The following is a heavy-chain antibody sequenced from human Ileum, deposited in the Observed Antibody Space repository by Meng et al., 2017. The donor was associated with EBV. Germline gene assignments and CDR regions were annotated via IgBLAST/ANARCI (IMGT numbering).Heavy chain of an antibody. D-gene: IGHD2-8*01. V-gene: IGHV4-34*01. CDR3: ASNGAFSLDH. J-gene: IGHJ4*02. Sequence: QGQPQQWGAGLLKPSETLSRTCAVYGGSFSGYYWSWIRQPPGKGLEWIGEINHSGSTNYNPSLKSRVTISVDKSNNHFSLRLSAVTAADTAVYYCASNGAFSLDHWGQGTLVTVSS. CDR1: GGSFSGYY. CDR2: INHSGST.